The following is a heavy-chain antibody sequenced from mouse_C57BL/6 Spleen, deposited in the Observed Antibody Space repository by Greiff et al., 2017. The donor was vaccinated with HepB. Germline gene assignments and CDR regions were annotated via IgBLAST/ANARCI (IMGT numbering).Heavy chain of an antibody. CDR2: INPSSGYT. CDR3: ARTMTAQVPWFAY. V-gene: IGHV1-7*01. CDR1: GYTFTSYW. D-gene: IGHD3-2*02. J-gene: IGHJ3*01. Sequence: VKLLESGAELAKPGASVKLSCKASGYTFTSYWMHWVKQRPGQGLEWIGYINPSSGYTKYNQKFKDKATLTADKSSSTAYMQLSSLTYEDSAVYYCARTMTAQVPWFAYWGQGTLVTVSA.